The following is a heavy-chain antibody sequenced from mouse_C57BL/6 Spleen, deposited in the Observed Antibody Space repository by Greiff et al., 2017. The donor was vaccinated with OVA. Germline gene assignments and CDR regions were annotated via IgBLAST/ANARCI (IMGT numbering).Heavy chain of an antibody. J-gene: IGHJ4*01. Sequence: VQLQQPGAELVMPGASVKLSCKASGYTFTSYWMHWVKQRPGQGLEWIGEIDPSDSYTNYNQKFKGKSTLTVDKSSSTAYMQLSSLTSEDSAVYYCASTLYYAMDYWGQGTSVTVSS. CDR1: GYTFTSYW. CDR3: ASTLYYAMDY. V-gene: IGHV1-69*01. CDR2: IDPSDSYT.